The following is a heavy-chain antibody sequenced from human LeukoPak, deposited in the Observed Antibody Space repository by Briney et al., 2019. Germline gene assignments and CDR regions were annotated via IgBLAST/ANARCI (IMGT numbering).Heavy chain of an antibody. V-gene: IGHV4-34*01. D-gene: IGHD3-3*01. CDR1: GGSFSGYY. CDR2: INHSGST. CDR3: AREERSSDFWSGYYYYYYMDV. Sequence: SETLSLTCAVYGGSFSGYYWSWIRQPPGKGLEWIGEINHSGSTNYNPSLKSRVTISVDTSKNQFTAADTAVYYCAREERSSDFWSGYYYYYYMDVWGKGTTVTVSS. J-gene: IGHJ6*03.